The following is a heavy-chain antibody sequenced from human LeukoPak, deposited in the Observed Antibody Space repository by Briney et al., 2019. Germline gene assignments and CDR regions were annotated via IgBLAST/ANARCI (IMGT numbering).Heavy chain of an antibody. CDR3: ASNLWFGEYYFDY. CDR1: EFSVGSNY. V-gene: IGHV3-66*01. D-gene: IGHD3-10*01. J-gene: IGHJ4*02. Sequence: GGSLRLSCAASEFSVGSNYMTWVRQAPGKGLEWVSLIYSGGSTYYADSVKGRFTISRDNSKNTLYLQMNSLRAEDTAVYYCASNLWFGEYYFDYWGQGTLVTVSS. CDR2: IYSGGST.